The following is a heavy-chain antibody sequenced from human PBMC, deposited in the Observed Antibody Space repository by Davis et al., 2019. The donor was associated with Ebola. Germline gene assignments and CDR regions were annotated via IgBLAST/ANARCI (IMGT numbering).Heavy chain of an antibody. D-gene: IGHD3/OR15-3a*01. CDR1: GFTFSSSA. J-gene: IGHJ6*02. V-gene: IGHV3-30-3*01. CDR2: ISYDGSNY. Sequence: PGGSLRLSCAASGFTFSSSAIHLVSQAPAQGLEWVAVISYDGSNYSYADSVKGRFTISRDNSKNTRYLQMNSLRAEDTAVYYCARGFFLDPTFYGMDVWGQGTTVTVSS. CDR3: ARGFFLDPTFYGMDV.